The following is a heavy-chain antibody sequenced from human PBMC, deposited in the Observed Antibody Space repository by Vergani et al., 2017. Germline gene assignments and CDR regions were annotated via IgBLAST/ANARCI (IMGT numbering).Heavy chain of an antibody. Sequence: QVQLVQSGAEVKKPGASVKVSCKASGYTFSTYGISWVRQAPGQGLEWMGWISAYNGNTNYPEKFQGRLTMTTDTSTRTAYMELRSLRSDDTAVYYCARGCGSTSCYKRGEDWFDPWGQGTLVTVSS. D-gene: IGHD2-2*02. CDR3: ARGCGSTSCYKRGEDWFDP. J-gene: IGHJ5*02. CDR2: ISAYNGNT. V-gene: IGHV1-18*01. CDR1: GYTFSTYG.